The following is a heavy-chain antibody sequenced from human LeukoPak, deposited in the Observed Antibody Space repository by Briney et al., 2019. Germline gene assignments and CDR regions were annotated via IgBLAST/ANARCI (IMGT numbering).Heavy chain of an antibody. CDR3: ASGQTYYDILTGYYPTLDASDI. CDR1: GGTFSSYA. J-gene: IGHJ3*02. CDR2: IIPIFGTA. V-gene: IGHV1-69*01. Sequence: SVKVSCKASGGTFSSYAISWVRQAPGQGLEWMGGIIPIFGTANYAQKFQGRVTITADESTSTAYMELSSLRSEDTAVYYCASGQTYYDILTGYYPTLDASDIWGQGTMVTVSS. D-gene: IGHD3-9*01.